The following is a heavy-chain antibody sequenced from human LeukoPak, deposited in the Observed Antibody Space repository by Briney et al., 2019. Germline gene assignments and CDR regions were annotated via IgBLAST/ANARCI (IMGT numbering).Heavy chain of an antibody. J-gene: IGHJ4*02. Sequence: SETLSLTCTVSGGSISSSSYYWGWIRQPPGKGLEWLGSSFYSGSTSYNPSLQSQVTVSVDTSKNQFSLKLTSVTAAATAVYYCARHGCISSICHFEDWGPGTLVTVSS. CDR1: GGSISSSSYY. V-gene: IGHV4-39*01. CDR3: ARHGCISSICHFED. D-gene: IGHD2-2*01. CDR2: SFYSGST.